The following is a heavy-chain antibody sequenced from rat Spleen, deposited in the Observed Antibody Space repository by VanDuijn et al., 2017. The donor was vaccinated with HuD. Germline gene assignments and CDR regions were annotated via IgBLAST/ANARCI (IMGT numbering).Heavy chain of an antibody. V-gene: IGHV5-25*01. CDR3: ATGLFPRAAIFAY. CDR2: ISPGGGVT. Sequence: EVQLVESGGGLVQPGGSLKLSCAVSGFTFNSYDMAWVRQAPTKGLEWVATISPGGGVTYYRDSVKCRFTISRDNAKRTLYLQMDSLRSEDTATYYCATGLFPRAAIFAYWGQGTLVTVSS. CDR1: GFTFNSYD. D-gene: IGHD1-2*01. J-gene: IGHJ3*01.